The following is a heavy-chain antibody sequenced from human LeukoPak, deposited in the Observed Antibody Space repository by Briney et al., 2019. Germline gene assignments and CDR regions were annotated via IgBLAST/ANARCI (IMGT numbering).Heavy chain of an antibody. J-gene: IGHJ4*02. CDR2: IHPHSCGT. V-gene: IGHV1-2*02. CDR3: ARGLYYGSGSYYGY. Sequence: IHPHSCGTNYSQKFQGRVTMTRDRSISTAYMELSRLRFDDTAVYYCARGLYYGSGSYYGYWGQGTLVTVSS. D-gene: IGHD3-10*01.